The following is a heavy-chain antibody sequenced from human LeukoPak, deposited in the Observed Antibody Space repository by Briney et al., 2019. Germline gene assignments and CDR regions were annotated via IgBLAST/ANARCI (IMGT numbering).Heavy chain of an antibody. CDR1: GYSFSNYG. CDR3: ARDLTVVPAAMARD. Sequence: VSVKVSCKASGYSFSNYGVNWVRQAPGQGFEWMGWISAYNSDTKYGQKFEGRVVMTRDTSTSTIYMELTNLRSDDTAVYYCARDLTVVPAAMARDWGQGTLVIVSS. J-gene: IGHJ4*02. CDR2: ISAYNSDT. V-gene: IGHV1-18*01. D-gene: IGHD2-2*01.